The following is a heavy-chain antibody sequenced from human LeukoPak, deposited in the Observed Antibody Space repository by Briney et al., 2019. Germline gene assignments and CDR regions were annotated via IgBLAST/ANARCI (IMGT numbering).Heavy chain of an antibody. J-gene: IGHJ4*02. CDR2: IKSKTNNYAT. CDR1: GFTLSDSI. Sequence: GGSLRLSCAASGFTLSDSIIHWVRQDSGKGLEWVGRIKSKTNNYATAYSASMSGRFTISRDDSKNTAYLQMNALKTEDTAVYFCTRQDCSGGPCSFVDYWGQGTLVTVSS. V-gene: IGHV3-73*01. D-gene: IGHD2-15*01. CDR3: TRQDCSGGPCSFVDY.